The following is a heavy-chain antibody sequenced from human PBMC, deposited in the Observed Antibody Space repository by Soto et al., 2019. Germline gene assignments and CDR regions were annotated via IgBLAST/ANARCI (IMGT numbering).Heavy chain of an antibody. CDR2: IYYSGST. D-gene: IGHD4-17*01. CDR3: ARGLSVTLFDY. Sequence: QVQLQESGPGLVKPSQTLSLTCTVSGGSISSGGYYWTWIRQYPGKGLEWIGYIYYSGSTFYNPSIKSRVSISVETSKNQFSLNLSSVTAADTAVYYCARGLSVTLFDYWGQGTLVTVSS. V-gene: IGHV4-31*03. CDR1: GGSISSGGYY. J-gene: IGHJ4*02.